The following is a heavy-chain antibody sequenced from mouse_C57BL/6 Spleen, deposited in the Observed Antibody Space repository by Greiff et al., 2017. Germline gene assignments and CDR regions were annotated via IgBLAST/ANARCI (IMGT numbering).Heavy chain of an antibody. V-gene: IGHV2-2*01. Sequence: VQLVESGPGLVQPSPSLSISCTASGFSLTSYGVHWVRQSPGKGLEWLGVIWTGGSTDYNAAFIYRLSISKDNSKSQVFFKMNSLQADDTAIYYCARNWDYYFDYWGQGTTLTVSS. J-gene: IGHJ2*01. CDR2: IWTGGST. D-gene: IGHD4-1*01. CDR3: ARNWDYYFDY. CDR1: GFSLTSYG.